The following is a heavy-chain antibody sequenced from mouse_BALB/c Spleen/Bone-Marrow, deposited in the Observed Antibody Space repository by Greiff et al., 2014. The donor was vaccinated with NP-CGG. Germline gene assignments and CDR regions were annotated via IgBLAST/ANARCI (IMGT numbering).Heavy chain of an antibody. V-gene: IGHV4-1*02. CDR2: INPDSSTI. CDR3: ASPIRGFAY. D-gene: IGHD1-1*01. J-gene: IGHJ3*01. CDR1: GFDFCRYW. Sequence: VQLQQSGGGLVLPGGSLKLSCAASGFDFCRYWMRWVRQAPGKGLEWIGEINPDSSTINYTPSLKDKFIISRDNAKNTLYLQMSKVRSEDTALYYCASPIRGFAYWGQGTLVTVSA.